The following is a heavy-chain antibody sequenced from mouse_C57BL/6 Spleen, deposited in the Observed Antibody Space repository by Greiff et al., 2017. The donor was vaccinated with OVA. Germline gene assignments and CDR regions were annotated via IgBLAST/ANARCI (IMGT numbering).Heavy chain of an antibody. Sequence: EVQGVESGGGLVKPGGSLKLSCAASGFTFSDYGMHWVRQAPEKGLEWVAYISSGSSTIYYADTVKGRFTISRDNAKNTLFLQMTSLRSEDTAMYYCAALYYSNYEDAMDYWGQGTSVTVSS. CDR3: AALYYSNYEDAMDY. V-gene: IGHV5-17*01. J-gene: IGHJ4*01. D-gene: IGHD2-5*01. CDR1: GFTFSDYG. CDR2: ISSGSSTI.